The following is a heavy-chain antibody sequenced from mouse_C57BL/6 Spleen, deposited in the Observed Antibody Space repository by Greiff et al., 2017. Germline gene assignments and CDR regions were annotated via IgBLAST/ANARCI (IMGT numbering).Heavy chain of an antibody. Sequence: VKLMESGAELAKPGASVKLSCKASGYTFTSYWMHWVKQRPGQGLEWIGYINPSSGYTKYNQKFKDKATLTVDKSSSTAYMQMSSLTYEDSAVYYCARDDDYGREYYFDYWGQGTTLTVSS. V-gene: IGHV1-7*01. D-gene: IGHD1-1*01. CDR3: ARDDDYGREYYFDY. CDR1: GYTFTSYW. J-gene: IGHJ2*01. CDR2: INPSSGYT.